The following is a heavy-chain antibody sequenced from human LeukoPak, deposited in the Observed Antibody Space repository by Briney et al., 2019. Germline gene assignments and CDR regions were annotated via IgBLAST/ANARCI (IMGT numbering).Heavy chain of an antibody. CDR2: INPNSGGT. V-gene: IGHV1-2*06. CDR1: GYTFTGYY. CDR3: ARDFFLEWFSGGDFDY. J-gene: IGHJ4*02. Sequence: ASVKVSCKASGYTFTGYYMHWVRQAPGQGLEWMGRINPNSGGTNYAQKFQGRVTMTRDTSISTAYMELSRLRSDDTAVYYCARDFFLEWFSGGDFDYWGQGTLVTVSS. D-gene: IGHD3-3*01.